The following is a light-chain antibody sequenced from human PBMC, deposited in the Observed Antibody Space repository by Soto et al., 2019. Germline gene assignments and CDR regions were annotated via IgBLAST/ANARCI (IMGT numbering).Light chain of an antibody. V-gene: IGKV3-11*01. CDR3: QQRRHWPIT. CDR1: QSVSSY. Sequence: EIVLTQSPATLSLSPGGRATLSCRASQSVSSYLAWYQQKPGQAPRLLIYDASNRATGIPARFSGSGSGTDFTLTISSLEPEDFAVYYCQQRRHWPITFGQGTRLEIK. J-gene: IGKJ5*01. CDR2: DAS.